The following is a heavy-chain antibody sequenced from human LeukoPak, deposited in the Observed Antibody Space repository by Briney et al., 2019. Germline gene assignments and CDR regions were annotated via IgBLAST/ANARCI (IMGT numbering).Heavy chain of an antibody. V-gene: IGHV1-2*02. CDR1: GYTFTGYY. Sequence: ASVKVSCKASGYTFTGYYMHWVRQAPGQGLEWMGWINPNSGGTNYAQKFQGRVTMTRDTSISTAYMELSRLRSDDTAVYYCARISFELRAPSFDPWGQGTLATVSS. CDR2: INPNSGGT. J-gene: IGHJ5*02. D-gene: IGHD1-26*01. CDR3: ARISFELRAPSFDP.